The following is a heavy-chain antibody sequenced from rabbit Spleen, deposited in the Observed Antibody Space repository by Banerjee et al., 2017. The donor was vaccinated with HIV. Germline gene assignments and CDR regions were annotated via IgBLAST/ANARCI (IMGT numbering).Heavy chain of an antibody. CDR2: IYTGNRKT. V-gene: IGHV1S40*01. CDR3: ARDAGSGPYIDGVFSL. D-gene: IGHD8-1*01. J-gene: IGHJ4*01. CDR1: GFSFSSSYD. Sequence: QSLEESGGGLVKPGASLTLTCKASGFSFSSSYDMCWVRQAPGKGLEWIACIYTGNRKTYYASWAKGRFTISKTSSTTVTLQMTSLTVADTATHFCARDAGSGPYIDGVFSLWGPGTLVTVS.